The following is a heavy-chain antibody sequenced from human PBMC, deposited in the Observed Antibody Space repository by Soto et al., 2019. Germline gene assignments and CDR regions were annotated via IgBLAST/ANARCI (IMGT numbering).Heavy chain of an antibody. Sequence: ASVKVSCKASGYTFTSYSISWVRQAPGQGLEWMGWISAYNGNTNYAQKLQGRVTMTTDTSTSTAYMELRSLRSDDTAVYYCERDRDRAQVISVACNDAFDIWGQGTMVTVSS. CDR1: GYTFTSYS. CDR2: ISAYNGNT. V-gene: IGHV1-18*01. CDR3: ERDRDRAQVISVACNDAFDI. D-gene: IGHD6-19*01. J-gene: IGHJ3*02.